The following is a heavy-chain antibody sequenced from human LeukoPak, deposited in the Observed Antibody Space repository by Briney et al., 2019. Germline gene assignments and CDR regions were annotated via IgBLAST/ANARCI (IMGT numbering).Heavy chain of an antibody. CDR1: GFTFSRNG. Sequence: PGGSLRLSCAASGFTFSRNGMHWVRQAPGKGLEWVAAISYDGSDKYYADSVKGRFTFSRDNSKNTVYLQMNSLRAEDTAVYYCGKGGPYSGSYAVDYWGQGTLVTVSS. V-gene: IGHV3-30*18. D-gene: IGHD1-26*01. J-gene: IGHJ4*02. CDR2: ISYDGSDK. CDR3: GKGGPYSGSYAVDY.